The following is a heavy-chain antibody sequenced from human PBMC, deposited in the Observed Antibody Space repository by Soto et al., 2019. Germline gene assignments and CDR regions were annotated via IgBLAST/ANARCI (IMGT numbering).Heavy chain of an antibody. Sequence: SETMSHTCTVSGDSISGTSCWSRVSKSPGKGLEWIGDINHSGSTNYNPSLKSRVTISIDTSKNQFSLKLSSVTAADTAIYYCARDSLGIAVLGTGRSKNNWFDPWGQGTLVTVSS. CDR1: GDSISGTSC. CDR3: ARDSLGIAVLGTGRSKNNWFDP. J-gene: IGHJ5*02. CDR2: INHSGST. D-gene: IGHD6-19*01. V-gene: IGHV4-4*02.